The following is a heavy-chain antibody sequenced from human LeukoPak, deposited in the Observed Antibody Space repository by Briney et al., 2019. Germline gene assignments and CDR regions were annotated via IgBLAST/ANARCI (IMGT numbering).Heavy chain of an antibody. V-gene: IGHV4-38-2*02. D-gene: IGHD5-18*01. Sequence: SETLSLTCTVSGYSISSGYYWGWIRQPPGKGLEWIGSIYHSGSTYYNPSLKSRVTISVDTSKNQFSLKLSSVTAADTAVYYCARDVGGYSYGTFDYWGQGTLVTVSS. CDR1: GYSISSGYY. J-gene: IGHJ4*02. CDR3: ARDVGGYSYGTFDY. CDR2: IYHSGST.